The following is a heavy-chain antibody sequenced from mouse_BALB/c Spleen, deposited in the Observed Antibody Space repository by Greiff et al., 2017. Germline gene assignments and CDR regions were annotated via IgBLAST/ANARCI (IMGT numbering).Heavy chain of an antibody. CDR2: IWAGGST. D-gene: IGHD1-2*01. Sequence: VKLVESGPGLVAPSQSLSITCTVSGFSLTSYGVHWVRQPPGKGLEWLGVIWAGGSTNYNSALMSRLSISKDNSKSQVFLKMNSLQTDDTAMYYCARDPTATLYAMDYWGQGTSVTVSS. CDR3: ARDPTATLYAMDY. CDR1: GFSLTSYG. J-gene: IGHJ4*01. V-gene: IGHV2-9*02.